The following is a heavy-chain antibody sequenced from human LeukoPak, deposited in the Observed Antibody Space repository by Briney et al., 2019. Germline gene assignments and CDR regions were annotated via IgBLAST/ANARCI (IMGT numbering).Heavy chain of an antibody. CDR1: GFTFSSNS. Sequence: GGSLRLSCAASGFTFSSNSMNWVRQAPGKGLEWVSSISSSSSYIYYADSVRGRFTISRDNAKNSLYLQMNSLRAEDTAVYYCARDRGDGQQLFDYWGQGTLVTVSS. CDR3: ARDRGDGQQLFDY. CDR2: ISSSSSYI. V-gene: IGHV3-21*01. D-gene: IGHD6-13*01. J-gene: IGHJ4*02.